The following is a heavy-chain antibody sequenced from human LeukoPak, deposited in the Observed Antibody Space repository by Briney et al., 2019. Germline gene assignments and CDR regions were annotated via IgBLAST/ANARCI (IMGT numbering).Heavy chain of an antibody. CDR1: GFSFSSYA. J-gene: IGHJ3*02. V-gene: IGHV3-30-3*01. Sequence: GGSLRLSCAASGFSFSSYAMHWVRQAPGKGLERVTVISYDGSNKYYADSVKGRFTISRDNSKNTLYLQMNSLRAEDTAVYYCARDRFGSGSYAAFDIWGQGTMVTVSS. D-gene: IGHD3-10*01. CDR3: ARDRFGSGSYAAFDI. CDR2: ISYDGSNK.